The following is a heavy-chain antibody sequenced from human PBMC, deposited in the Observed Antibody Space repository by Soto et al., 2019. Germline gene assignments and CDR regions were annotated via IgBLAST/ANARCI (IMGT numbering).Heavy chain of an antibody. J-gene: IGHJ4*02. CDR2: IYYSGST. D-gene: IGHD3-10*01. V-gene: IGHV4-30-4*08. CDR1: SGSIGSGDYY. Sequence: SETLSLTCTVSSGSIGSGDYYCNWIRQPPGKGLEWIGYIYYSGSTYYNPSLKSRVTISVDTSQNQFSLKLNSVTAADTAVYYCATYLYGSGSFFNWGQGTLVTVSS. CDR3: ATYLYGSGSFFN.